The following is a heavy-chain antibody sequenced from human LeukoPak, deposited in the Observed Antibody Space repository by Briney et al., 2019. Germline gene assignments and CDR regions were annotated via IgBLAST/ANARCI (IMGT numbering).Heavy chain of an antibody. J-gene: IGHJ5*02. V-gene: IGHV3-74*01. Sequence: GGSLRLSCAASGFTFDDYAMHWVRQAPGKGLEWVSRINSDGSSTSYADSVKGRFAISRDNAKNTLYLQMNSLRAEDTAVYYCAKDPQYYDFWSGYYPNWFDPWGQGTLVTVSS. D-gene: IGHD3-3*01. CDR3: AKDPQYYDFWSGYYPNWFDP. CDR2: INSDGSST. CDR1: GFTFDDYA.